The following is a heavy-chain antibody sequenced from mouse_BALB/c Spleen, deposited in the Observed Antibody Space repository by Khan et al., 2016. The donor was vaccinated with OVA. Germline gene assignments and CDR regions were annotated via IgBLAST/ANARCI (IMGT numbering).Heavy chain of an antibody. CDR2: INPHIGET. V-gene: IGHV1-20*02. J-gene: IGHJ2*01. Sequence: VQLQQSGPELVKPGASVKISCKASGYSFTGYFMNWVMQSHGKSLEWIGRINPHIGETLYNQKFKGKATLTVDESSRTVHMELRSLASEDSAVYYCARKNGSDFGYWGQGTTLTVSS. D-gene: IGHD1-1*01. CDR3: ARKNGSDFGY. CDR1: GYSFTGYF.